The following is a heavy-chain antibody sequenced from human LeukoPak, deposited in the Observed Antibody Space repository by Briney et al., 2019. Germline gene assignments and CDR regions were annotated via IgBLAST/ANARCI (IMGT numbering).Heavy chain of an antibody. CDR1: GFTFSSYA. J-gene: IGHJ4*02. CDR2: ISYDGSNK. V-gene: IGHV3-30-3*01. D-gene: IGHD3-10*01. Sequence: PGGSLRLSCAASGFTFSSYAMHWVRQAPGKGREGVAVISYDGSNKYYADSVKGRFTIPRDNSKNTLYLQMNSLRAEDTAVYYCARDFYGSGSYPAYWGQGTLVTVSS. CDR3: ARDFYGSGSYPAY.